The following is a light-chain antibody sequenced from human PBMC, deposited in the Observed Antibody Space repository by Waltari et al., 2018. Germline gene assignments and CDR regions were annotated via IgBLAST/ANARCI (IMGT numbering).Light chain of an antibody. CDR3: TSYTASSTWV. CDR1: SSDIGTYNF. V-gene: IGLV2-14*01. J-gene: IGLJ3*02. CDR2: DVT. Sequence: QSALTQPASVSGTPGQSITISCTGTSSDIGTYNFVSWYQQHPGKVPKLMIFDVTKRPSWLSDRFFGAKSANTASLTISGLQAEDDANYYCTSYTASSTWVFGGGTRLTVL.